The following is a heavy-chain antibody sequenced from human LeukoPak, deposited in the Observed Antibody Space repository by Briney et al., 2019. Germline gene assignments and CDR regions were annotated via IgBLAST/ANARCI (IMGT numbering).Heavy chain of an antibody. CDR2: TRNKANSYTT. J-gene: IGHJ5*02. V-gene: IGHV3-72*01. CDR3: GRSGRYRPSDL. Sequence: GGSLRLSCAASGFILSDHYIDWVRQAPGKGLEWVGRTRNKANSYTTEYAASVKGRFTISRDDPKNLLYLQMDSLKSEDTAVYYCGRSGRYRPSDLWGQGTLVTVSS. D-gene: IGHD1-26*01. CDR1: GFILSDHY.